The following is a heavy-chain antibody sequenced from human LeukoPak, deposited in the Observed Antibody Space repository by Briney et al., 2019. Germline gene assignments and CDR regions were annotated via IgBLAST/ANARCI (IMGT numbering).Heavy chain of an antibody. J-gene: IGHJ4*02. CDR3: ARLSLVAAAYYFDY. CDR2: IYYSGST. CDR1: GGSISTYY. V-gene: IGHV4-59*08. Sequence: SETLSLTCVVSGGSISTYYWSWIRQPPGKGLEWIGYIYYSGSTNYNPSLKSRVTISVDTSKNQFSLKLSSVTAADTAVYYCARLSLVAAAYYFDYWGQGTLVTVSS. D-gene: IGHD2-15*01.